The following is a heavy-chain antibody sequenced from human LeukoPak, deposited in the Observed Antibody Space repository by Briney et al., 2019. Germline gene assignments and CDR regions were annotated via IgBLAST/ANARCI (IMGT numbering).Heavy chain of an antibody. Sequence: ASVKVSCNPSGYTFTSFGISWVRQAPGQGLEWMGWIGAYNGDTNYAQKFRGRVTMTTDTSTSTAYMDLRSLRSDDTAVYYCTRDHCRGDNCPSFDYWGQGTLVTVSS. CDR2: IGAYNGDT. V-gene: IGHV1-18*04. CDR3: TRDHCRGDNCPSFDY. D-gene: IGHD2-15*01. CDR1: GYTFTSFG. J-gene: IGHJ4*02.